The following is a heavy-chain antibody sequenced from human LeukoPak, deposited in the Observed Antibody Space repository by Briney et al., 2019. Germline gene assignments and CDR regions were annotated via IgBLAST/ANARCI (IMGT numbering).Heavy chain of an antibody. CDR3: ARDYYDSSGYYRLQH. CDR2: ISGSGTTI. J-gene: IGHJ1*01. Sequence: PGGSLRLSCAASGFTFSSYEMNWVRQAPGKGLEWLSYISGSGTTIYYADSVKGRFTISRDNAKNSLFLQMNSLRAEDTAVYYCARDYYDSSGYYRLQHWGQGTLVTVSS. CDR1: GFTFSSYE. V-gene: IGHV3-48*03. D-gene: IGHD3-22*01.